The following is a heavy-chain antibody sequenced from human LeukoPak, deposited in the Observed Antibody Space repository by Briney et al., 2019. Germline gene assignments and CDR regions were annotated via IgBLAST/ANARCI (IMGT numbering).Heavy chain of an antibody. V-gene: IGHV3-66*01. CDR2: ICSGGST. J-gene: IGHJ6*02. Sequence: GGSLRLSCAASGFTVSSNHMSWVRQAPGKGLEWVSIICSGGSTYYADSVKGRFTISRDNSKNTLYLQMNGLRAEDTAVYYCARDPSSFGLDVWGQGTTVTVSS. D-gene: IGHD6-6*01. CDR3: ARDPSSFGLDV. CDR1: GFTVSSNH.